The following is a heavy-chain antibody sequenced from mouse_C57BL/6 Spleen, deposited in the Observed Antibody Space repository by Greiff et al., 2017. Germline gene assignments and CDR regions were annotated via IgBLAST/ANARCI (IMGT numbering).Heavy chain of an antibody. D-gene: IGHD4-1*01. CDR3: ARVTGTLYYYAMDY. CDR2: IDPNSGGT. Sequence: QVQLQQPGAELVTPGASVKLSCKASGYTFTSYWMHWVKQRPGRGLEWIGRIDPNSGGTKYNEKFKRKATLTVDKPSSTAYMQLSSLTSADSAVYYCARVTGTLYYYAMDYWGQGTSVTGSS. CDR1: GYTFTSYW. V-gene: IGHV1-72*01. J-gene: IGHJ4*01.